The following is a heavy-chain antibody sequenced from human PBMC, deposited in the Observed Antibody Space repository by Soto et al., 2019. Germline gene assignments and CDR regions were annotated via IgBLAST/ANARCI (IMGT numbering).Heavy chain of an antibody. CDR1: GGSVSSSSYY. Sequence: SETLSLTCTVSGGSVSSSSYYWGWIRQPPGKGLEWIGSIYYSGITYYNPSLKSRVTISVDTSKNQFSLKLSSVTAADTAVYYCARHRRNYYDSGGNNYFEPWGQGTLVTVSS. V-gene: IGHV4-39*01. CDR2: IYYSGIT. CDR3: ARHRRNYYDSGGNNYFEP. J-gene: IGHJ5*02. D-gene: IGHD3-22*01.